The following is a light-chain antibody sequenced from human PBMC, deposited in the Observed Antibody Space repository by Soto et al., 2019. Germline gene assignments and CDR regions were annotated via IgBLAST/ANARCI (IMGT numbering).Light chain of an antibody. CDR3: QHYNSYSET. CDR1: QTISSW. V-gene: IGKV1-5*03. J-gene: IGKJ1*01. Sequence: DIQMTQSPSTLSGSVGHRGTITCLASQTISSWLAWYQQKPGKAPKLLIYKASTLKSGVPSRFSGSGSGTEFTLTISSLQPDDFATYYCQHYNSYSETFGQGTKVDIK. CDR2: KAS.